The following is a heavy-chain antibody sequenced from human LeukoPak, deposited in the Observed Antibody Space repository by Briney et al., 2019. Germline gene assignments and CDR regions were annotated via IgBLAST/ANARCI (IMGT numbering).Heavy chain of an antibody. J-gene: IGHJ4*02. D-gene: IGHD2-2*01. V-gene: IGHV3-15*01. CDR3: TTDEIVVVPAAIFGY. Sequence: GGSLRLSCAASGFTFSNAWMSWVRQAPGKGLEWVGRIKSKTDGGTTDYAAPVKGRFTISRDDSKNTLYLQMNSLKTEGTAVYYCTTDEIVVVPAAIFGYWGQGTLVTVSS. CDR2: IKSKTDGGTT. CDR1: GFTFSNAW.